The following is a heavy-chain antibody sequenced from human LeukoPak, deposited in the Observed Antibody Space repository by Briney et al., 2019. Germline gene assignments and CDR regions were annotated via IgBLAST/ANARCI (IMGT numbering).Heavy chain of an antibody. CDR3: ARGHDSSGLNWYFDL. D-gene: IGHD3-22*01. CDR1: GYTFTTYS. Sequence: ASVKVSCKASGYTFTTYSINWVRQAPGQGLEWMGWISAYNGNTKYAQKLQGRVTMTTDTSTSTAYMELRSLRSDDTAVYYCARGHDSSGLNWYFDLWGRGTLVTVSS. CDR2: ISAYNGNT. J-gene: IGHJ2*01. V-gene: IGHV1-18*01.